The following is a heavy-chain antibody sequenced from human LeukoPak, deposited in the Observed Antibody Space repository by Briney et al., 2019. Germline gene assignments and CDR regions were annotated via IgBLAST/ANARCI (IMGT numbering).Heavy chain of an antibody. J-gene: IGHJ4*02. CDR1: GFTFSSYG. Sequence: PGGSLRLSCAASGFTFSSYGMHWVRQAPGKGLEWVAFIRYDGSNKYYAESVKGRFTISRDNSKNTLYLQMNSLRAEDTAVYYCAKDSARKSIVGSTTRGVNDYWGQGTLVTVSS. D-gene: IGHD1-26*01. V-gene: IGHV3-30*02. CDR2: IRYDGSNK. CDR3: AKDSARKSIVGSTTRGVNDY.